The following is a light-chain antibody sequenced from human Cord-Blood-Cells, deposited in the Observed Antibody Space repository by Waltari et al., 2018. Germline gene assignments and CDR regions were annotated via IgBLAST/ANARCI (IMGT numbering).Light chain of an antibody. J-gene: IGKJ1*01. CDR3: QKYNSAPWA. CDR1: QGISNY. Sequence: DIQMTHSPSSLSASVGDRVTITCRASQGISNYLAWYQQKPGKVPKLLIYAASTLQSVVPSRFSGSGSGTDFTLTISSLQPEDVATDYCQKYNSAPWAFGQGTKGEIK. V-gene: IGKV1-27*01. CDR2: AAS.